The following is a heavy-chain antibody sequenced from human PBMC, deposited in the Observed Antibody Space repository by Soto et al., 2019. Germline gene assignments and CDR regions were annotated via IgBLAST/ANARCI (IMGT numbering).Heavy chain of an antibody. D-gene: IGHD3-22*01. Sequence: PSETLSLTCTVSGGSVSSGSYYWSWIRQPPGKGLEWIGSIYFSGSAYYDPSTYYNPSFKSRVTISVDTSKNQFSLNLCSVTGADTAVYYCARLPYYDSTSYWGQGARVT. CDR1: GGSVSSGSYY. CDR3: ARLPYYDSTSY. CDR2: IYFSGSAYYDPST. V-gene: IGHV4-39*01. J-gene: IGHJ4*02.